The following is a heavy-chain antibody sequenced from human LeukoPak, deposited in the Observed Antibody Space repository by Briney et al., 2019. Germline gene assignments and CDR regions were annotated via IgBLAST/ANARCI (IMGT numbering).Heavy chain of an antibody. J-gene: IGHJ4*02. CDR2: ISGSGGSA. Sequence: GRSLRLSCAASGFTFSSYAMSWVRQAPGKGLEWVSAISGSGGSAYYADSVKGRFTISRDNSKNTLYLQMNSLRAEDTAVYYCAKAFAAVALYYFDYWGQGTLVTVSS. CDR1: GFTFSSYA. CDR3: AKAFAAVALYYFDY. D-gene: IGHD6-19*01. V-gene: IGHV3-23*01.